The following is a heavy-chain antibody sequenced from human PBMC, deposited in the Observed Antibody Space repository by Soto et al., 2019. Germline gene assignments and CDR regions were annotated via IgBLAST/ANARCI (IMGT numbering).Heavy chain of an antibody. CDR1: GYTFSNYG. D-gene: IGHD2-2*01. CDR2: ISGYNGDT. V-gene: IGHV1-18*01. J-gene: IGHJ6*02. Sequence: ASVKVSCKTSGYTFSNYGINWVRQAPGQGLEWLAWISGYNGDTHYAQKLQDRVTLTTDTSTNTVYMELSSLRSEDTAVYYCAREDRDRESALVPAAIDGMDVWGQGTTVTVSS. CDR3: AREDRDRESALVPAAIDGMDV.